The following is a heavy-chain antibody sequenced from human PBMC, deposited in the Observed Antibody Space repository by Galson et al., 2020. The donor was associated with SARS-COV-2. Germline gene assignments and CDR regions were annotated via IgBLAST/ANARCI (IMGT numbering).Heavy chain of an antibody. Sequence: GGSLRLSCAASGFSVSHTYMDWVRQAPGKGLEWVSLIFGDGRTFYADSVKGRFTISRDTSTNTLHLQMNSLRAEDTAVYYFLREGDNINPDYWGQGTPVTVSS. CDR3: LREGDNINPDY. CDR1: GFSVSHTY. J-gene: IGHJ4*02. D-gene: IGHD2-15*01. CDR2: IFGDGRT. V-gene: IGHV3-53*01.